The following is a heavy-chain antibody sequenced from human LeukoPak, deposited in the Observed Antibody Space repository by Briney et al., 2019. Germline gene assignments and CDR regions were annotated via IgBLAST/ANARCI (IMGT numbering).Heavy chain of an antibody. Sequence: GGSLRLSCAASGFTFSSYWMSWVRQAPGKGLEWVGHINSRLEGGTIEYSSPVKGRFTISRDDSKNMLYMEMNSLKTEDTAVYFCNTFIGGATLGHSGMPWGQGTLVTASS. CDR1: GFTFSSYW. V-gene: IGHV3-15*05. D-gene: IGHD1-26*01. J-gene: IGHJ5*02. CDR3: NTFIGGATLGHSGMP. CDR2: INSRLEGGTI.